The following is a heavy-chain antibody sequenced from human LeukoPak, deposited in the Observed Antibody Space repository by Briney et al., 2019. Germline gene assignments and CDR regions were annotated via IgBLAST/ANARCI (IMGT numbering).Heavy chain of an antibody. CDR3: TRSLCRYRSSSRIHYYAWDF. CDR1: GVSISSSSYY. CDR2: IYYSGST. Sequence: SETLSLTCTVSGVSISSSSYYWGWIRQPPGKGLEWIGSIYYSGSTYYNPSLKSRVTISVDTSQNQFSLKLSSVTAADTAVYYCTRSLCRYRSSSRIHYYAWDFWGQGTTVTVSS. D-gene: IGHD2-2*01. V-gene: IGHV4-39*01. J-gene: IGHJ6*02.